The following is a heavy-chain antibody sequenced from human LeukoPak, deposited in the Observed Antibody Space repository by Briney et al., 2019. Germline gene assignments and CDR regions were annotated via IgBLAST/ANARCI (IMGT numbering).Heavy chain of an antibody. J-gene: IGHJ4*02. CDR3: ARVRGDYYFDY. V-gene: IGHV3-7*04. CDR2: IKQGGSEK. Sequence: GGSLRLSCAASGFIFSSYWMSWVRQAPGRGLEWVANIKQGGSEKYYVDSVKGRFTISRDNAKNSLYLQTNSLRAEDTAVYYRARVRGDYYFDYWGQGTLVTVSS. CDR1: GFIFSSYW. D-gene: IGHD2-21*02.